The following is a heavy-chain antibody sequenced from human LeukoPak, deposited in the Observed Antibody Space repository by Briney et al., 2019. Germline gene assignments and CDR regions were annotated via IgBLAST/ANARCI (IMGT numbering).Heavy chain of an antibody. D-gene: IGHD5-12*01. CDR3: ARLVDIVATTEPRIDY. J-gene: IGHJ4*02. CDR1: GGSISSSSYY. V-gene: IGHV4-39*01. CDR2: IYYSGST. Sequence: PSETLSLTCTVSGGSISSSSYYWGWIRQPPGKGLEWIGSIYYSGSTYYNPSLKSRVTISVDTSKNQFSLKLSSVTAADTAVCYCARLVDIVATTEPRIDYWGQGTLVTVSS.